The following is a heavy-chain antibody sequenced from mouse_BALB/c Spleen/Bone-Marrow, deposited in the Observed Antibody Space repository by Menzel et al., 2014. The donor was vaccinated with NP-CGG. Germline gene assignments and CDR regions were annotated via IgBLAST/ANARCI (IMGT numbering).Heavy chain of an antibody. Sequence: EVQLQQSGTVLARPGASVKMSCKASGYSFTSYWMHWVKQRPEQGLEWIGAIHPENSDTTYNQKFKDKAKLTAVTSANTAYMELSSLTNEDSAVYYCTRGAYYDYSYYAMDYWGQGTSVTVSS. CDR1: GYSFTSYW. J-gene: IGHJ4*01. V-gene: IGHV1-5*01. CDR3: TRGAYYDYSYYAMDY. CDR2: IHPENSDT. D-gene: IGHD2-4*01.